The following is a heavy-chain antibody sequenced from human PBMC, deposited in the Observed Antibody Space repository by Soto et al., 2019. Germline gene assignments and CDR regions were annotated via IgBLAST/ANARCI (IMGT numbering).Heavy chain of an antibody. D-gene: IGHD4-17*01. CDR2: ISYDGNNK. CDR1: GFTFSSYG. Sequence: QVQLVESGGGVVQPGRSLRLSCAASGFTFSSYGMHWVRQAPGKGLEWVAVISYDGNNKYYADSVKGRFTISRDNFKNTLYLQMDRLRAEDTAMYYCATEHLETTVTTPSYWGQGTLVTVSS. CDR3: ATEHLETTVTTPSY. J-gene: IGHJ4*02. V-gene: IGHV3-30*03.